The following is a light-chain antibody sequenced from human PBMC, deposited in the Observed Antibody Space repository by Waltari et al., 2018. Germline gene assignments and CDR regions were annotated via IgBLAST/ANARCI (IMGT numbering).Light chain of an antibody. CDR2: DAS. CDR3: QQRSNWLT. J-gene: IGKJ4*01. CDR1: QSVSSY. V-gene: IGKV3-11*01. Sequence: EIVLTQSPATLSFSPGERATLPCRASQSVSSYLAWYQQKPGQAPRLLIYDASNRATGIPARFSGSGSGTDFTLTISSLEPEDFAVYYCQQRSNWLTFGGGTKVEIK.